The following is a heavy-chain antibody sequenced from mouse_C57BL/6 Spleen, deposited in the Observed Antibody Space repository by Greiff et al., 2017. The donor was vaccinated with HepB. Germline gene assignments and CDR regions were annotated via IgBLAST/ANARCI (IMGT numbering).Heavy chain of an antibody. CDR3: AFYYGSNYNYDMDY. V-gene: IGHV1-42*01. D-gene: IGHD1-1*01. Sequence: VQLQQSGPELVKPGASVKISCKASGYSFTGYYMNWVKQSPEKSLEWIGEINPSTGGTTYNQKFKAKATLTVDKSSSTAYMQLTSLTSEDSAVYYCAFYYGSNYNYDMDYWGQGTSVTVSS. CDR1: GYSFTGYY. J-gene: IGHJ4*01. CDR2: INPSTGGT.